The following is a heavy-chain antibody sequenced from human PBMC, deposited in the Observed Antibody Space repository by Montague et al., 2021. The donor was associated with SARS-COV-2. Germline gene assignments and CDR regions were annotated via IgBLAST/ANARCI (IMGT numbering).Heavy chain of an antibody. V-gene: IGHV4-39*01. D-gene: IGHD3-10*01. Sequence: SETLSLTCTVFGGSISGGTFHWGWIRQPPGKGLEWVGSFYSGGTTYYNSFLKSRATISVDTSKNQLSLKLSSVTAAETAVYYCARCKGTYYYSAGSYFFDDWGQGTLVTVSS. CDR3: ARCKGTYYYSAGSYFFDD. CDR1: GGSISGGTFH. CDR2: FYSGGTT. J-gene: IGHJ4*01.